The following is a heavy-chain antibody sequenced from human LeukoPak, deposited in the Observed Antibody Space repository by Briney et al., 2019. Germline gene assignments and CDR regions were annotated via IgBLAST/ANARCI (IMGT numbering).Heavy chain of an antibody. CDR1: GGSFSGYY. D-gene: IGHD5-12*01. V-gene: IGHV4-34*01. CDR3: ARGDIVATIVFDY. CDR2: INHSGST. J-gene: IGHJ4*02. Sequence: SETLSLTCAVYGGSFSGYYWSWIRQPPGKGQEWIGEINHSGSTNYNPSLKSRVTISVDTSKNQFSLKLSSVTAADTAVYYCARGDIVATIVFDYWGQGTLVTVSS.